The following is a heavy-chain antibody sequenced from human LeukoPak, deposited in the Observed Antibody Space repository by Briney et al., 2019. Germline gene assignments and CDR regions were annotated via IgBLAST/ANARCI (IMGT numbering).Heavy chain of an antibody. V-gene: IGHV6-1*01. J-gene: IGHJ5*02. CDR2: TYYRSKWYN. Sequence: SRTLSLTCAISGDSVSSNSAAWNWIRQSPSRGLEWLGRTYYRSKWYNDYAVSVKSRITINPDTSKNQFSLQLNSVTPEDTAVYYCASSGAAQNWFDPWGQGTLVTVSS. CDR3: ASSGAAQNWFDP. CDR1: GDSVSSNSAA. D-gene: IGHD6-13*01.